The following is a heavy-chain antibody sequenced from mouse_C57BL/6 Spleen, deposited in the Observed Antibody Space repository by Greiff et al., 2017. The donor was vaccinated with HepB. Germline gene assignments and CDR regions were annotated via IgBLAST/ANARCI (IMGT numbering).Heavy chain of an antibody. CDR3: ARQVDYYGSSYPYWYFDV. CDR2: ISSGGSYT. Sequence: EVRLVESGGDLVKPGGSLKLSCAASGFTFSSYGMSWVRQTPDKRLEWVATISSGGSYTYYPDSVKGRFTISRDNAKNTLYLQMSSLKSEDTAMYYCARQVDYYGSSYPYWYFDVWGTGTTVTVSS. CDR1: GFTFSSYG. J-gene: IGHJ1*03. D-gene: IGHD1-1*01. V-gene: IGHV5-6*02.